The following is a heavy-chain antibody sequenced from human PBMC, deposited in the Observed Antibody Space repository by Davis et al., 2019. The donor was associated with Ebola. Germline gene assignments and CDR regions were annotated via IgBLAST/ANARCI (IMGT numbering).Heavy chain of an antibody. CDR2: IRYDGSNK. V-gene: IGHV3-30*02. CDR3: AKAGATRTLAFDY. CDR1: GFTFSSYG. D-gene: IGHD1-26*01. Sequence: GGSLRLSCAASGFTFSSYGMHWVRQAPGKGLEWVAFIRYDGSNKYYADSVKGRFTISRDNSKNTLYLQMNSLRAEDTAVYYCAKAGATRTLAFDYWGQGTLVTVSS. J-gene: IGHJ4*02.